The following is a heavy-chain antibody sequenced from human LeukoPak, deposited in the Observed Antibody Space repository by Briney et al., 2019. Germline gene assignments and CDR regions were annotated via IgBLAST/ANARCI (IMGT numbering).Heavy chain of an antibody. CDR3: ARLGYYDALTDILDDF. Sequence: SGGSLRLSCAASGLIVSSNYMRWVRQAPGKGLEWVSIIYSGGSTYYADSVKGRFTISRDISKNTLHLQMNSLRAEDTAVYYCARLGYYDALTDILDDFWGQGTLVTVSS. CDR1: GLIVSSNY. CDR2: IYSGGST. V-gene: IGHV3-53*01. D-gene: IGHD3-9*01. J-gene: IGHJ4*02.